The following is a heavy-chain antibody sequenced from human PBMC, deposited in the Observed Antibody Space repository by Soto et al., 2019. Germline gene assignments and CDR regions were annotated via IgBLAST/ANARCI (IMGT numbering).Heavy chain of an antibody. CDR1: GGSISSSNW. V-gene: IGHV4-4*02. CDR3: ARDRGYSSSPNWFDP. J-gene: IGHJ5*02. D-gene: IGHD6-13*01. Sequence: QVQLQESGPGLVKPSGTLSLTCAVSGGSISSSNWWSWVRQPPGKGLEWIGEIYHSGSTNYNPSLKRRVTISLDKPKNKSSLKLSSVTAADTAVYYCARDRGYSSSPNWFDPWGQGTLVTVSS. CDR2: IYHSGST.